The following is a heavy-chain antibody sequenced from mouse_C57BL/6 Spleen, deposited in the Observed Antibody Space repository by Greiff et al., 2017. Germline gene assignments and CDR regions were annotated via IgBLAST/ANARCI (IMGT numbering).Heavy chain of an antibody. CDR3: ARHSKVAMDY. Sequence: EVKVVESGGGLVKPGGSLKLSCAASGFTFSDYGMHWVRQAPEKGLEWVAYISSGNSTIYYADTVKGRFTISRDNAKNTLFLQMPSLRSEDTAMYYCARHSKVAMDYWGQGTSVTVSS. CDR2: ISSGNSTI. V-gene: IGHV5-17*01. J-gene: IGHJ4*01. D-gene: IGHD2-5*01. CDR1: GFTFSDYG.